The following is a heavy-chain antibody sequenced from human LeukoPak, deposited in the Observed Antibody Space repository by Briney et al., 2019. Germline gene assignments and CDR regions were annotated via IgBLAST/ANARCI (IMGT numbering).Heavy chain of an antibody. D-gene: IGHD1-1*01. CDR3: AGVRGGSPNFDAFDI. CDR2: INPNSGGT. Sequence: ASVKVSCKASGYTFTGYYMHWVRQAPGQGLEWMGWINPNSGGTNYAQKFQGRVTMNRDTSISTAYMELSRLRSDDTAVYYCAGVRGGSPNFDAFDIWGQGTMVTVSS. J-gene: IGHJ3*02. V-gene: IGHV1-2*02. CDR1: GYTFTGYY.